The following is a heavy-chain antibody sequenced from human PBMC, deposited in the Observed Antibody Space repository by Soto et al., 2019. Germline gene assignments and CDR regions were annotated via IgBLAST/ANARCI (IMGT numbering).Heavy chain of an antibody. CDR2: ISAYNGNT. D-gene: IGHD2-2*01. CDR3: AREGGYCSSTSCYLDY. V-gene: IGHV1-18*01. J-gene: IGHJ4*02. CDR1: GYTFTSYG. Sequence: ASVKVSCKASGYTFTSYGISWVRQAPGQGLEWMGWISAYNGNTNYAQKLQGRVTMATDTSTSTAYMELRSLRSDDTAVYYCAREGGYCSSTSCYLDYWGQGTLVTVSS.